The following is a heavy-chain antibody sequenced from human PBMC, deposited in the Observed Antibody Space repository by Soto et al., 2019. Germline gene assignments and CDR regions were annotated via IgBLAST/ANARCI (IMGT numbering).Heavy chain of an antibody. Sequence: GESLKISCKGSGYSFTSYWIGWVRQMPGKGPEWMGIIYPGDSDTRYSPSFQGQVTISADKSISTAYLQWSSLKASDTAMYYCARYGSSPYYYYYGMDVWGQGTTVTVSS. CDR3: ARYGSSPYYYYYGMDV. J-gene: IGHJ6*02. CDR1: GYSFTSYW. V-gene: IGHV5-51*01. D-gene: IGHD6-6*01. CDR2: IYPGDSDT.